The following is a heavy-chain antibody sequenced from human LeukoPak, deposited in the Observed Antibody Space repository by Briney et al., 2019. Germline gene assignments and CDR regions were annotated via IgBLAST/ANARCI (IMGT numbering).Heavy chain of an antibody. D-gene: IGHD3-3*01. CDR2: IYTSGST. Sequence: SETLSLTCAVYGGSFSSYYWSWIRQPAGKGLEWIGRIYTSGSTNYNPSLKSRVTMSVDTSKNQFSLKLSSVTAADTAVYYCARRDDFWSGFDYWGQGTLVTVSS. CDR3: ARRDDFWSGFDY. CDR1: GGSFSSYY. V-gene: IGHV4-59*10. J-gene: IGHJ4*02.